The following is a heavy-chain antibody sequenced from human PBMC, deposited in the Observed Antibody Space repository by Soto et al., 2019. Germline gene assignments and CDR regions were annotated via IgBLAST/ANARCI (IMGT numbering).Heavy chain of an antibody. CDR2: IKSKAKGGTT. V-gene: IGHV3-15*01. D-gene: IGHD1-20*01. J-gene: IGHJ4*01. CDR3: TTDGGITFLPRLDY. Sequence: GGSLRLSCTASGFTFINAWLGWVRLAPGKGLEWVGRIKSKAKGGTTDYAAPVKGRFSISRDDSTNTVFLQMSSLKTEDTAVYFCTTDGGITFLPRLDYWGHGPLVTVS. CDR1: GFTFINAW.